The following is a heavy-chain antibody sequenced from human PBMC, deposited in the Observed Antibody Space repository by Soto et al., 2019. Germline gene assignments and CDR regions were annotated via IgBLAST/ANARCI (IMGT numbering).Heavy chain of an antibody. D-gene: IGHD2-2*01. CDR2: IYYSGST. V-gene: IGHV4-39*01. CDR3: ARLGDIVVVPAAPTDNWFDP. J-gene: IGHJ5*02. Sequence: SGTLSLTCTVSGGSISSSSYYWGWIRQPPGKGLEWIGSIYYSGSTYYNPSLKSRVTISVDTSKNQFSLKLSSVTAADTAVYYCARLGDIVVVPAAPTDNWFDPSGQGTLVTVS. CDR1: GGSISSSSYY.